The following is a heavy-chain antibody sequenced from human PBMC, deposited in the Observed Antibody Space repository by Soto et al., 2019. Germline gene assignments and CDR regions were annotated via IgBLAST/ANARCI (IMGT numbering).Heavy chain of an antibody. CDR3: ARELRDYYDSSGFDY. CDR1: GFTFSSYW. CDR2: IKQDGSEK. J-gene: IGHJ4*02. V-gene: IGHV3-7*01. Sequence: GGSLRLSCAASGFTFSSYWMSWVRQAPGKGLEWVANIKQDGSEKYYVDSVKGRFTISRDNAKNSLYLQMNSLRAEDTAVYYCARELRDYYDSSGFDYWGQGTLVTVSS. D-gene: IGHD3-22*01.